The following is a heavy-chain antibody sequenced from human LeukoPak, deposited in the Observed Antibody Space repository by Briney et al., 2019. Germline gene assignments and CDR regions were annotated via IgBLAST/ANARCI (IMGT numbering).Heavy chain of an antibody. D-gene: IGHD3-22*01. CDR1: GYTFTSYG. J-gene: IGHJ1*01. CDR2: ISAKKGNT. V-gene: IGHV1-18*01. CDR3: ARGYYDSSDYEYFQH. Sequence: GASVKVSCKASGYTFTSYGISWVRQAPGQGLEWMGWISAKKGNTDYAQKLQGRVTMTTDTSTSTAYMELSRLRSDDTAVYFCARGYYDSSDYEYFQHWGQGTLVTVSS.